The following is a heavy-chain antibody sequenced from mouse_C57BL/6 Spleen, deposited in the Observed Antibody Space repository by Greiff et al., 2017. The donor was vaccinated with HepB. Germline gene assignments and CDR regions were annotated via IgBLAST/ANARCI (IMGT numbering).Heavy chain of an antibody. V-gene: IGHV1-81*01. J-gene: IGHJ1*03. Sequence: VHLVESGAELARPGASVKLSCKASGYTFTSYGISWVKQRTGQGLEWIGEIYPRSGNTYYNEKFKGKATLTADKSSSTAYMELRSLTSEDSAVYFCARTGDYDLYWYFDVWGTGTTVTVSS. D-gene: IGHD2-4*01. CDR1: GYTFTSYG. CDR2: IYPRSGNT. CDR3: ARTGDYDLYWYFDV.